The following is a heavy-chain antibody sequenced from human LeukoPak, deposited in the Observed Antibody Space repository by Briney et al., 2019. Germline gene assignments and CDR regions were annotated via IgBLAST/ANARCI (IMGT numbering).Heavy chain of an antibody. J-gene: IGHJ4*02. V-gene: IGHV3-23*01. CDR1: GFTFGSFT. CDR3: TKRRPTGSVTVDEY. Sequence: GGSLRLSCRTSGFTFGSFTMSWVRQTPGKGLEWIATIIYNSGNSWHADFVKGRFTISRDNSKSTLYLQMHSLRADDTALYYCTKRRPTGSVTVDEYWGQGALVTVSS. D-gene: IGHD2-21*02. CDR2: IIYNSGNS.